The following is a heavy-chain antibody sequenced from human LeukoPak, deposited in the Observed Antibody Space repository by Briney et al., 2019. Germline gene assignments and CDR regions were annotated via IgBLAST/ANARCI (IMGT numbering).Heavy chain of an antibody. CDR1: GYSISSGYY. CDR2: IYHSGST. V-gene: IGHV4-38-2*02. J-gene: IGHJ4*02. CDR3: ARLETSSGSLSYFDY. Sequence: SETLSLTCTVSGYSISSGYYWGWIRQSPGKGLEWIGYIYHSGSTNYNPSLKSRVTISVDTSKNQFSLKLSSVTAADTAVYYCARLETSSGSLSYFDYWGQGTLVTVSS. D-gene: IGHD6-19*01.